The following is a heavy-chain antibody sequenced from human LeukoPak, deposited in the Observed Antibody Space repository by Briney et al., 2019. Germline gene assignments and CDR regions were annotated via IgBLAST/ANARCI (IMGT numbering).Heavy chain of an antibody. V-gene: IGHV3-9*01. CDR2: ISWNSGSI. J-gene: IGHJ6*03. CDR3: ARSLATSYYYMDV. Sequence: PGGSLRLSCAASGFTFDDYAMHWVRQAPGKGLEWVSGISWNSGSIGYADSVKGRFTISRDNAKNSLYLQMNSLRAEDTAVYYCARSLATSYYYMDVWGKGTTVTVSS. D-gene: IGHD5-12*01. CDR1: GFTFDDYA.